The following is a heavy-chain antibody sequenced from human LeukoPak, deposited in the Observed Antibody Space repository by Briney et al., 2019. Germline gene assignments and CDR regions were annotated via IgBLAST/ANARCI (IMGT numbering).Heavy chain of an antibody. V-gene: IGHV4-34*01. D-gene: IGHD2-2*01. CDR1: GGSFSGYY. J-gene: IGHJ6*03. CDR3: AQVVPAASSYYYYYMDV. Sequence: SETLSLTCAVYGGSFSGYYWSWIRQPPGKGLEWIGEINDSGRINYNPSLKSRVTISLDTSKNQFSLKLRSVTAADTAVYYCAQVVPAASSYYYYYMDVWGKGTTVTVSS. CDR2: INDSGRI.